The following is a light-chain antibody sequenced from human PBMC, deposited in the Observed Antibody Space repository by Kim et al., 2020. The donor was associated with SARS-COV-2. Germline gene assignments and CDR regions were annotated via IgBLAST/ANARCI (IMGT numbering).Light chain of an antibody. CDR2: DAT. J-gene: IGKJ5*01. CDR3: QQYENLPIT. CDR1: QDISDN. Sequence: DIQMTQSPSSLSASVGDRVTITCQASQDISDNLSWHQKRPGRAPKVLIYDATNLETEVPSRFSGSRSGTDFIFTISSLQTEDTGTYYCQQYENLPITFGQGTRLEIK. V-gene: IGKV1-33*01.